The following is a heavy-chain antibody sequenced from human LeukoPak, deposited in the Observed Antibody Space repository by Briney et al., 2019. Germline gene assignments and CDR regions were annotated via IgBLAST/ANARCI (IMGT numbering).Heavy chain of an antibody. V-gene: IGHV3-21*01. CDR1: GFTFSSYS. D-gene: IGHD5-18*01. Sequence: PGGSLRLSCAASGFTFSSYSMNSVRQAPGKGLEWVSSISSSSSYIYYADSVKGRFTISRDNAKNSLYLQMNSLRAEDTAVYYCARDKYSYGPLDYGDYWGQGTLVTVSS. CDR3: ARDKYSYGPLDYGDY. CDR2: ISSSSSYI. J-gene: IGHJ4*02.